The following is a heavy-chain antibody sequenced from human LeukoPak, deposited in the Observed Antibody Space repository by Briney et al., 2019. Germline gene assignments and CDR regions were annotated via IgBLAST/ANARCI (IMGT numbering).Heavy chain of an antibody. V-gene: IGHV3-33*01. CDR2: IWYDGSNK. J-gene: IGHJ4*02. D-gene: IGHD2-21*01. Sequence: GGSLRLSCAASGFTFSSYGMHWVRQAPGKGLEWVAVIWYDGSNKYYADSVKGRFTISRDNANDLVSLQMNSLRAEDTAVYFCARLQGDYTTFDYWGQGALVTVSS. CDR3: ARLQGDYTTFDY. CDR1: GFTFSSYG.